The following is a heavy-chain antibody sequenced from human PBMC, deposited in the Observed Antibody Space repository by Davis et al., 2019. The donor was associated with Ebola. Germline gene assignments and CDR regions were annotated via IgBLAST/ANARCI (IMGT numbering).Heavy chain of an antibody. CDR1: GGSINNYY. D-gene: IGHD6-19*01. V-gene: IGHV4-59*12. Sequence: GSLRLSCTVSGGSINNYYWSWIRQSPEKGLEWIGYIYHWGNTHYNPSLESRVAMSVDTSKNQFSLKLSSVTAADTAVYYCARGPSVAGWDYWGQGTLVTVSS. J-gene: IGHJ4*02. CDR3: ARGPSVAGWDY. CDR2: IYHWGNT.